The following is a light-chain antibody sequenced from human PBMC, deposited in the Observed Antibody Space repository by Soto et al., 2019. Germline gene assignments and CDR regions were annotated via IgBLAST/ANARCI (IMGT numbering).Light chain of an antibody. CDR1: QSVRNN. V-gene: IGKV3-15*01. CDR2: GAS. J-gene: IGKJ5*01. CDR3: QQYNNWPPIT. Sequence: EIVMTQSPATLSVSRGERAPLSCRASQSVRNNLAWYQQKPGQAPRLLIYGASTRATGIPARFSGSGSGTEFTLTINSLHSEDFAVYYCQQYNNWPPITFGQGTRLDIK.